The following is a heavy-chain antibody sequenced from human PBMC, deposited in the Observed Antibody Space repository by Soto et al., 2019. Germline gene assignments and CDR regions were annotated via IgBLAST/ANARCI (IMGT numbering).Heavy chain of an antibody. D-gene: IGHD2-2*01. CDR2: IYYSGST. J-gene: IGHJ5*02. Sequence: SETLSLTCTVSGGSISSGGYYWSWIRQHPGKGLEWIGYIYYSGSTYYNPSLKSRVTISVDTSKNQFSLKLSSVTPEDTPYYYCARRRAGTSWFDARGQRTLVTVSS. CDR3: ARRRAGTSWFDA. CDR1: GGSISSGGYY. V-gene: IGHV4-31*03.